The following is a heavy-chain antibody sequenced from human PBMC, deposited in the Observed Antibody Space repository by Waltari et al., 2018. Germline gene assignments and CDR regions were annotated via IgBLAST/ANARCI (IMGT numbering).Heavy chain of an antibody. CDR2: IKQDASEK. Sequence: EVQLFESGGGLVQPGGSLRLSCAASGFTVNNYWMTWVRQAPGKGLEWVANIKQDASEKYYVDSVKGRFTISRDNTKNSLYLQMNSLRAEDTAVYYCAASVGVAPNYWGHGTLVTVSS. J-gene: IGHJ4*01. CDR3: AASVGVAPNY. CDR1: GFTVNNYW. V-gene: IGHV3-7*01. D-gene: IGHD6-19*01.